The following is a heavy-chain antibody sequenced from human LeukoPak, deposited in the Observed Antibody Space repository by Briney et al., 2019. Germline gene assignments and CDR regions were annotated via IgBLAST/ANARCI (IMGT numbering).Heavy chain of an antibody. V-gene: IGHV1-18*01. J-gene: IGHJ3*02. D-gene: IGHD6-19*01. CDR3: AREHLGVAGIGLGAFDI. Sequence: GASVKVSCKASGYTFTTYDISWVRQAPGQGLEWMGWISAYNSNTNYAQKLQGRVTMTTDTSTSTAYMELSSLRSEDTAVYYCAREHLGVAGIGLGAFDIWGQGTMVTVSS. CDR2: ISAYNSNT. CDR1: GYTFTTYD.